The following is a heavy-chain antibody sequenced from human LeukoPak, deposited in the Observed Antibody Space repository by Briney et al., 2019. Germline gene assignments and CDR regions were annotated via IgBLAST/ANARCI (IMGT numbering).Heavy chain of an antibody. D-gene: IGHD6-19*01. Sequence: GGSLRLSCAASGFTFSSYEMNWVRQAPGKGLEWVSSISRSSRTIYYADSVKGRFTISRDNVKNLVYLQMNSLRAEDTAVYYCARDRSAVAGDYYYYMDVWGKGTTVTVSS. CDR2: ISRSSRTI. V-gene: IGHV3-48*01. CDR1: GFTFSSYE. CDR3: ARDRSAVAGDYYYYMDV. J-gene: IGHJ6*03.